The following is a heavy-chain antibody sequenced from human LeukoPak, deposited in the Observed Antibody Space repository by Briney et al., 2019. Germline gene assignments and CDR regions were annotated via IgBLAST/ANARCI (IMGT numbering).Heavy chain of an antibody. CDR2: IYPDDSQT. V-gene: IGHV5-51*01. D-gene: IGHD5-12*01. Sequence: GESLKISCKGSGYYFNNYWITWVRQMPGKGLEWMGIIYPDDSQTRYSPSFQGQVTISADKSISTAYLQWSSLKASDTAMYYCARLDSGYDGGAFDIWGQGTMVTVSS. CDR3: ARLDSGYDGGAFDI. CDR1: GYYFNNYW. J-gene: IGHJ3*02.